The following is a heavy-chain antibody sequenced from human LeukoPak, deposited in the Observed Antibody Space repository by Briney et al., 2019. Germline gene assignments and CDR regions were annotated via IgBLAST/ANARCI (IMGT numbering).Heavy chain of an antibody. Sequence: PGGSLRLSCTASGFTFGDYAMSWVRQAPGKGLEWVGFIRSEAYGGTTEYAASVKGRFTISRDDSKSIAYLQMNSLKTEDTAVYYCTRDQDYGSGSYGYYYGMDVWGQGTTVTVSS. CDR3: TRDQDYGSGSYGYYYGMDV. CDR1: GFTFGDYA. V-gene: IGHV3-49*04. D-gene: IGHD3-10*01. J-gene: IGHJ6*02. CDR2: IRSEAYGGTT.